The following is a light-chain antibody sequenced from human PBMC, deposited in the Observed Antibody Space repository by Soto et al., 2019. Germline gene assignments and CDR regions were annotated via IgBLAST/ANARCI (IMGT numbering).Light chain of an antibody. J-gene: IGLJ1*01. CDR3: CSYAGSYTYV. CDR1: SSNVGSYNL. V-gene: IGLV2-23*02. Sequence: QSALTQPASVSGSPEQSITISCTGTSSNVGSYNLVSWYQQHPGKAPKLMIYEVSKRPSGVSNRFSGSKSGNTASLTISGLQAEDEADYHCCSYAGSYTYVFGPGTKVTV. CDR2: EVS.